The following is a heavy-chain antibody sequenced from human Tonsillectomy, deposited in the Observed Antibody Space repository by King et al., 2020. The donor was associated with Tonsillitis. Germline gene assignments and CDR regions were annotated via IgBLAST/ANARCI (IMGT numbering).Heavy chain of an antibody. Sequence: VQLVEAGAEVKKPGASVKVSCQASGYSFTEYSVHWVRQDPGQGLDWMGRINPDSGAVDYALRFEDRVTMKTDTSLRTAYLELSRLKSDDTATYFCARDTGGWRSFDYWGQGTLVTVSS. CDR2: INPDSGAV. J-gene: IGHJ4*02. V-gene: IGHV1-2*06. CDR3: ARDTGGWRSFDY. CDR1: GYSFTEYS. D-gene: IGHD2-8*02.